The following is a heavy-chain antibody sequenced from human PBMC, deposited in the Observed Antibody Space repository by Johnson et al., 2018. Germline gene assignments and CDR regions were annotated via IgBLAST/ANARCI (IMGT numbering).Heavy chain of an antibody. Sequence: VQLVESGGGLVQPGGSLRLSCAASGFTFRAYEMHWVRQLTGKRLEWVSAIGVDGDTFYSASVKGRFTISRDVGVDSLYLQMSSRRAGDTAVYYCVREQFGLGSKGFDVWGHGTVVTVSS. D-gene: IGHD3-10*01. J-gene: IGHJ3*01. CDR1: GFTFRAYE. CDR3: VREQFGLGSKGFDV. CDR2: IGVDGDT. V-gene: IGHV3-13*01.